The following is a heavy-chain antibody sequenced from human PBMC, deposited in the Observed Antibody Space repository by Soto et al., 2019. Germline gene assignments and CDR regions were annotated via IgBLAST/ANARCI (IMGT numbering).Heavy chain of an antibody. V-gene: IGHV1-18*01. CDR3: ARGGISSPEGLDS. CDR2: ISPYNGDT. CDR1: GYRFISHG. D-gene: IGHD6-13*01. J-gene: IGHJ4*02. Sequence: GASVKVSCKASGYRFISHGITWVRQAPGEELEWMGWISPYNGDTNNPQNFQGRVTMTTDTPTNTAFMELRRLTSDDTAVYYCARGGISSPEGLDSWGQGNMVTV.